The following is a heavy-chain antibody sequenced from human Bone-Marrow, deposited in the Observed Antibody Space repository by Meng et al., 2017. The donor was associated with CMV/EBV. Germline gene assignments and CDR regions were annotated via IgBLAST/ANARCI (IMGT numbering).Heavy chain of an antibody. V-gene: IGHV3-30*04. CDR2: ISYDGSNK. Sequence: GGSLRLSCAVSEFTFDIYSMHWVRQAPGEGPEWVAVISYDGSNKYYADSVKGRFTISRDNSKNTLYLQMNSLRAEDTAVYYCARVRHGGHLRYRDFDFWGQGTLVTVSS. J-gene: IGHJ4*02. D-gene: IGHD3-16*01. CDR3: ARVRHGGHLRYRDFDF. CDR1: EFTFDIYS.